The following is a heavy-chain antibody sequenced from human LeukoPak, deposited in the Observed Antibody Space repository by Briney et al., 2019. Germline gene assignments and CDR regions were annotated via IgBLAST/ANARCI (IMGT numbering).Heavy chain of an antibody. CDR2: INHSGST. Sequence: SETLSLTCAVYGGSFSGYYWSWIRQPPGKGLEWIGEINHSGSTNYNPSLKSRVTMSVDTSKNQFSLKLSSVTAADTAVYYCARSNWNNWFDPWGQGTLVTVSS. CDR3: ARSNWNNWFDP. V-gene: IGHV4-34*01. CDR1: GGSFSGYY. D-gene: IGHD1-1*01. J-gene: IGHJ5*02.